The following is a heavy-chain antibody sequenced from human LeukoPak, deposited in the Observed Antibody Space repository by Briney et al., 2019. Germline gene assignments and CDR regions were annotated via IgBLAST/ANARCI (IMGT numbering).Heavy chain of an antibody. CDR2: MFYREST. J-gene: IGHJ4*02. D-gene: IGHD2-15*01. CDR3: VRQGGWGGAASLIEF. CDR1: GVSITTSTHF. Sequence: PSETLSLTCTVSGVSITTSTHFWPWIRQPPGKGLECIASMFYRESTYYNACLRSRITLSLDTSMNQLSLKLSSVTASDTATFYCVRQGGWGGAASLIEFWGQGILVTVSS. V-gene: IGHV4-39*01.